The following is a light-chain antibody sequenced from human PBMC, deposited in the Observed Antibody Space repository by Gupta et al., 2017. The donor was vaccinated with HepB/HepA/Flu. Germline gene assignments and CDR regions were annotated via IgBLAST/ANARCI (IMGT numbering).Light chain of an antibody. Sequence: DIPLTLSPSFLSASVGDRVTITCRASQGISSYLAWYQQKPGKAPKLLIYAASTLQSGVPARFSGSGSGTEFTLTISSLQPEDFATYYCQQLNSYPPWTFGQGTKVEIK. CDR3: QQLNSYPPWT. V-gene: IGKV1-9*01. CDR1: QGISSY. CDR2: AAS. J-gene: IGKJ1*01.